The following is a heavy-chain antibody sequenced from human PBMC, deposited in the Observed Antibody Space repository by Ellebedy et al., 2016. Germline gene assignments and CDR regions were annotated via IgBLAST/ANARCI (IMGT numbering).Heavy chain of an antibody. D-gene: IGHD6-13*01. CDR3: AREGRPGITTSGTRAFDI. V-gene: IGHV4-59*02. CDR1: GVSVTSFY. Sequence: SETLSLTXDVSGVSVTSFYRSWVRLPPGKGLEWIGDMSYSGSTDYNPSLKSRVTTSLDMSKNHFSLRLTSVTAADTAVYYCAREGRPGITTSGTRAFDIWGPGTMVTVSS. J-gene: IGHJ3*02. CDR2: MSYSGST.